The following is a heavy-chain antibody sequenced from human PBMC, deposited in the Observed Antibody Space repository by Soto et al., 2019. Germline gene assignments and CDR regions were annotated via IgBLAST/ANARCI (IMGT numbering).Heavy chain of an antibody. V-gene: IGHV3-15*01. CDR2: IKSKTDGGTT. CDR3: TTDPGNWPDY. Sequence: EVQLVESGGDLVKPGGSLRLSCAASGITFTNAWMSWVRQAPGKGLEWIGRIKSKTDGGTTDYAAPVEGRFTISRDDSRSILFLQMNSLKTEDTAVYYCTTDPGNWPDYWGQGTLVTVSS. J-gene: IGHJ4*02. CDR1: GITFTNAW. D-gene: IGHD1-1*01.